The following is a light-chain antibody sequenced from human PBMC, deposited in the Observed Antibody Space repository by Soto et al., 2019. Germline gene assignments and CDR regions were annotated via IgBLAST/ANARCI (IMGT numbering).Light chain of an antibody. CDR1: QSVSSN. V-gene: IGKV3-15*01. CDR3: QQYNNWPG. J-gene: IGKJ2*03. Sequence: EIVMTQSPATLSVSPGERATLSCRASQSVSSNLAWYQQKPGQAPRLLIYGASTRATGIPARFSGSGSGTEFTLTISSLQPEDYAVYYCQQYNNWPGFGQGTKLQIK. CDR2: GAS.